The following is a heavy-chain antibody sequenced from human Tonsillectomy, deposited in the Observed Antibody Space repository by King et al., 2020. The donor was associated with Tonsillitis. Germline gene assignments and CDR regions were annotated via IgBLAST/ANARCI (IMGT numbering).Heavy chain of an antibody. CDR3: ARDDVVGRYIDS. D-gene: IGHD1-14*01. CDR1: GYTFTRYC. CDR2: IISRTGYT. V-gene: IGHV1-46*01. J-gene: IGHJ4*02. Sequence: VQLVESGAEVKTPGASVKVSCKASGYTFTRYCIHWVRQARGQGLEWMGLIISRTGYTTYAQKFQGRVTTTTDTSATTVYLELSSLRAEDTAMYYCARDDVVGRYIDSWGQGTLVTVSS.